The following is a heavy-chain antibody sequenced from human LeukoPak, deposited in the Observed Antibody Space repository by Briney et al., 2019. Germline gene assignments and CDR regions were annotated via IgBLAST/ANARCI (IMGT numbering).Heavy chain of an antibody. CDR2: IYHSGST. J-gene: IGHJ2*01. CDR3: ARGHRYSSGWNWYFDL. D-gene: IGHD6-19*01. V-gene: IGHV4-38-2*02. Sequence: SETLSLTCTVSGYSISSGYYWGWIRQPPGKGLEWIGSIYHSGSTYYNPSLKSRVTISVDTSKNQFSLKLSSVTAADTAVYYCARGHRYSSGWNWYFDLWGRGTLVTVSS. CDR1: GYSISSGYY.